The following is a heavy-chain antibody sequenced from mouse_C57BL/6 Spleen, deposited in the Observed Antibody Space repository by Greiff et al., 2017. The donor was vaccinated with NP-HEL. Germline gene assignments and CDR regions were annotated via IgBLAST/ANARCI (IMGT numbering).Heavy chain of an antibody. Sequence: VQLQQSVAELVRPGASVKLSCTASGFNIKNTYMHWVKQRPEQGLEWIGRIEPANGNTKYAPKFQGKAPITADTSSNPAYLQLSSLTSEDSAVYYCARGGDLDWYFDVWGTGTTVTVSS. CDR2: IEPANGNT. CDR3: ARGGDLDWYFDV. V-gene: IGHV14-3*01. CDR1: GFNIKNTY. J-gene: IGHJ1*03.